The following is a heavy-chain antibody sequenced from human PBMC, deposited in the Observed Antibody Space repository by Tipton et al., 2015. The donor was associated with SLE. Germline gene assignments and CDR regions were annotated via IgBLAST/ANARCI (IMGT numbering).Heavy chain of an antibody. Sequence: QLVQSGAEVKKPGSSVKVSCKASGGTFSSYAISWVRQAPGQGLEWMGGIIPIFGTANYAQKFQGRVTITTDESTSTAYMELSSLRSEDTAVYYCASGDCSSTSCYRAEYFQHWGRGTLVTVSS. V-gene: IGHV1-69*05. CDR2: IIPIFGTA. CDR3: ASGDCSSTSCYRAEYFQH. J-gene: IGHJ1*01. D-gene: IGHD2-2*01. CDR1: GGTFSSYA.